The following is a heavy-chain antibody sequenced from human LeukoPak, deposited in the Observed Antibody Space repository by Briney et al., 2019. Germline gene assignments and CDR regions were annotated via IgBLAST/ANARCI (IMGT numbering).Heavy chain of an antibody. CDR2: ISWNSGSI. D-gene: IGHD3-9*01. CDR3: AKAPRRYDILTGYFDY. J-gene: IGHJ4*02. CDR1: GFTFDDYA. V-gene: IGHV3-9*01. Sequence: GGSLRLSCAASGFTFDDYAMHWVRQAPGKGLERVSGISWNSGSIGYADSVKGRFTISRDNAKNSLYLQMNSLRAEDTALYYCAKAPRRYDILTGYFDYWGQGTLVTVSS.